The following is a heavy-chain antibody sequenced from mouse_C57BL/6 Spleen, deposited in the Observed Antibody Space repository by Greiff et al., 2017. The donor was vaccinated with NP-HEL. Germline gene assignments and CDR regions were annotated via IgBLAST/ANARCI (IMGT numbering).Heavy chain of an antibody. J-gene: IGHJ4*01. V-gene: IGHV1-4*01. CDR2: INPSSGYT. CDR1: GYTFTSYT. CDR3: AREQDYGSSSLWAMDY. D-gene: IGHD1-1*01. Sequence: QVQLQQSGAELARPGASVKMSCKASGYTFTSYTMHWVKQRPGQGLEWIGYINPSSGYTKYNQKFKDKATLTADKSSSTAYMQLSSLTSEDSAVYYCAREQDYGSSSLWAMDYWGQGTSVTVSS.